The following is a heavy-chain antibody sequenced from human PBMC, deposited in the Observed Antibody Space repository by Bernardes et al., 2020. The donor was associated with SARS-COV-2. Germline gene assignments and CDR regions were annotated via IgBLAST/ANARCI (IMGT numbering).Heavy chain of an antibody. Sequence: ASVKVSCKTSGYTFTAYVIIWVRQAPGQGLESMGWISAYNGYTAYAQKFQGRVTMTTDTSTSTAYMELRSLRSDDTAVYYCARALISDCSGGSCYPDYGDYFDYWGQGTLLTVSS. CDR2: ISAYNGYT. J-gene: IGHJ4*02. V-gene: IGHV1-18*01. CDR1: GYTFTAYV. CDR3: ARALISDCSGGSCYPDYGDYFDY. D-gene: IGHD2-15*01.